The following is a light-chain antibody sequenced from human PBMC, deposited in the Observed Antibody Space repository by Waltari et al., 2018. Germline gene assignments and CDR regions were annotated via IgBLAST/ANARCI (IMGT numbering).Light chain of an antibody. CDR1: QDIVHY. CDR2: ATS. J-gene: IGKJ1*01. V-gene: IGKV3-20*01. CDR3: QHHVRLPAT. Sequence: IVLTQSPGTLSLSPGGRATLSCRASQDIVHYLAWYQQKPGQAPRLLIYATSTRAAGIPDRFSGSGSGADFSLTITRLEPEDFAVYYCQHHVRLPATFGQGTKV.